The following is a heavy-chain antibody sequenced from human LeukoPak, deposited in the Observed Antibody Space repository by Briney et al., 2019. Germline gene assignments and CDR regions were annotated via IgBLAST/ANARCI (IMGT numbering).Heavy chain of an antibody. CDR1: GGSISSSSYY. CDR2: IYTSGST. J-gene: IGHJ3*02. Sequence: PSETLSLTCTVSGGSISSSSYYWSWIRQPAGKGLEWIGRIYTSGSTNYNPSLKSRVTMSVDTSKNQFSLKLSSVTAADTAVYYCARVGAQSILSKFYDAFDIWGQGTMVTVSS. D-gene: IGHD3-10*01. V-gene: IGHV4-61*02. CDR3: ARVGAQSILSKFYDAFDI.